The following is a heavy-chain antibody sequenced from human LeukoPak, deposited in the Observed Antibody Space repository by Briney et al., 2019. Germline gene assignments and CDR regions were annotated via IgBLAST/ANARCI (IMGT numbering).Heavy chain of an antibody. J-gene: IGHJ4*02. CDR1: GFTFSSYA. CDR2: ISYDGSNK. V-gene: IGHV3-30*04. D-gene: IGHD4-11*01. Sequence: GGSLRLSCAASGFTFSSYAMHWVRQAPGKGLEWVAVISYDGSNKYYADSVKGRFTISRDNSKNTLYLQMNSLRAEDTAVYYCARDQDYILDYWGQGTLVTVSS. CDR3: ARDQDYILDY.